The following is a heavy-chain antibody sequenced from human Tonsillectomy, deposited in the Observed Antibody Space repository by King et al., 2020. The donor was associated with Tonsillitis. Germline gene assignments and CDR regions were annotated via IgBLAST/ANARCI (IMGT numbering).Heavy chain of an antibody. Sequence: QLQESGPGLVKPSETLFLTCDVSGGSISSGGYSWSWFRQPPGKGLEWIGYMYYSGSTYYHPSLKSRVTIFLDTSKKQFSLSLRSVTAADTAVYHCARVLQMAWYCTNGACAPYFDSWGQGTLVTVSS. D-gene: IGHD2-8*01. CDR3: ARVLQMAWYCTNGACAPYFDS. V-gene: IGHV4-30-4*07. CDR2: MYYSGST. J-gene: IGHJ4*02. CDR1: GGSISSGGYS.